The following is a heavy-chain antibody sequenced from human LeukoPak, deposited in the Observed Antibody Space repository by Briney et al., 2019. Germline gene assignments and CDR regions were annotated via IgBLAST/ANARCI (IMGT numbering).Heavy chain of an antibody. J-gene: IGHJ3*02. CDR2: TSSSSSYI. CDR3: ASIWHYDILTGYPNAFDI. Sequence: PGGSLRLSCAASGFTFSSFGMNWVRQAPGKGLEWVSYTSSSSSYIYYADSVKGRFTISRDNAKNSLYLQMNSLRAEDTAVYYCASIWHYDILTGYPNAFDIWGQGTMVTVSS. V-gene: IGHV3-21*01. D-gene: IGHD3-9*01. CDR1: GFTFSSFG.